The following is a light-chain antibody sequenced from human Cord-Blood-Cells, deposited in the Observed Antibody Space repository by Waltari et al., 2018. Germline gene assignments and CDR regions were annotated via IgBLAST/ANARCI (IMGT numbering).Light chain of an antibody. CDR1: SSDVGGYYY. CDR2: DVS. J-gene: IGLJ1*01. CDR3: SSYTSSSTLYV. Sequence: QSALTQPASVSGSPGQSITLSCTGTSSDVGGYYYVYWYQQHPGKAPKLMIYDVSNRPSGVSNRFSGSKSGNTASLTISGLQAQDEADYYCSSYTSSSTLYVFGTGTKVTVL. V-gene: IGLV2-14*01.